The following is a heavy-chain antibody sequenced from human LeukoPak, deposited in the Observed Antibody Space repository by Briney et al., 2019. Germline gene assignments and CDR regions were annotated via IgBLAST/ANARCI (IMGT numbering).Heavy chain of an antibody. CDR2: ISSSSSYI. J-gene: IGHJ4*02. CDR3: ARDASTRSFDY. V-gene: IGHV3-21*01. Sequence: GGSLRLSCAASGFTFRSYSKNWVRQAPGKGLEWVSSISSSSSYIYYADSVKGRFTISRDNAKNSLYLQMNSLRAEDTAVYYCARDASTRSFDYWGQGTLVTVSS. CDR1: GFTFRSYS.